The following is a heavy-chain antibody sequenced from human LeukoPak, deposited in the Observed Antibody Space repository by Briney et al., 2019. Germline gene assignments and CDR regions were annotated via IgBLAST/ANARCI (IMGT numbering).Heavy chain of an antibody. V-gene: IGHV3-66*01. CDR3: ARGGWELPREGTLDP. CDR2: IYSGGST. D-gene: IGHD1-26*01. Sequence: GGSLRLSCAASGFTVSSNYMSWVRQAPGKGLEWVSVIYSGGSTYYADSVKGRFTISRDNSKNTLYLQMNSLRAEDTAVYYCARGGWELPREGTLDPWGQGTLVTVSS. CDR1: GFTVSSNY. J-gene: IGHJ5*02.